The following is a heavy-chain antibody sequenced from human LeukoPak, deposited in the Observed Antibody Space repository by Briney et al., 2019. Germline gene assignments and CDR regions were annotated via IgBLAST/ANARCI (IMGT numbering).Heavy chain of an antibody. Sequence: GGSLRLSCAASGFIFSNAWMSWVRQAPGKGLEWVGRIRSKTDGGTTDYAAPVKGRFTISRDGSKNTLYLQMNSLKSEDTAVYYCGGVKHYFDYWGQGITVTVSS. CDR1: GFIFSNAW. J-gene: IGHJ4*03. D-gene: IGHD3-10*01. V-gene: IGHV3-15*01. CDR3: GGVKHYFDY. CDR2: IRSKTDGGTT.